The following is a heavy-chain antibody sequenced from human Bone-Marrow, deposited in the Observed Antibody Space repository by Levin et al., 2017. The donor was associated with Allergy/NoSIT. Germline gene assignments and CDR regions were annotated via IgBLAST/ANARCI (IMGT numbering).Heavy chain of an antibody. V-gene: IGHV3-23*01. Sequence: GGSLRLSCAASGFTFSSYAMTWVRQAPGKGLEWVSAISGGGGSTHYADSVKGRFTISRDNSKNTLYLQMNSLRAEDTAVYFCARYGGNLYPADYWGQGTLVTVSS. J-gene: IGHJ4*02. CDR1: GFTFSSYA. CDR3: ARYGGNLYPADY. D-gene: IGHD4-23*01. CDR2: ISGGGGST.